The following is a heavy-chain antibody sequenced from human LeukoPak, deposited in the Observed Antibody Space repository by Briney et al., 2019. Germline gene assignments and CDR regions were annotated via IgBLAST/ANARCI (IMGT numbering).Heavy chain of an antibody. CDR3: TRDQTPYY. J-gene: IGHJ4*02. V-gene: IGHV3-49*04. CDR2: IRSKVYGGTP. CDR1: GFTFSNYA. Sequence: GGSLRLSCAASGFTFSNYAMTWVRQAPGKGLEWVGFIRSKVYGGTPEYAASVKGRFTISRDDSKGIAYLQMNSLKTEDTAVYYCTRDQTPYYWGQGTLVTVSS.